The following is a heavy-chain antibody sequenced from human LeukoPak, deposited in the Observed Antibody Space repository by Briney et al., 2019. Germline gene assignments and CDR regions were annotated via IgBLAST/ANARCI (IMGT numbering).Heavy chain of an antibody. V-gene: IGHV4-34*01. Sequence: SETLSLTCAVYGGSFSGYYWSWIRQPPGKGLEWIGEINHSGSTNYNPSLKSRVTISVDTSKNQFSLKLSSVTAADTAVYNCARAAAGTSFDYWGQGTLVTVSS. D-gene: IGHD6-13*01. CDR2: INHSGST. J-gene: IGHJ4*02. CDR1: GGSFSGYY. CDR3: ARAAAGTSFDY.